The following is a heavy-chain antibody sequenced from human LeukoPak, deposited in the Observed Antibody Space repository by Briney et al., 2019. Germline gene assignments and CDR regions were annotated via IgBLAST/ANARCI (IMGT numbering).Heavy chain of an antibody. D-gene: IGHD3-16*01. V-gene: IGHV3-30*04. CDR3: ARETITQGMDV. CDR1: GFTFSSYA. Sequence: GRSLRPSCAASGFTFSSYATHGVRQAPGKGLEWVAVISYDGSNKYYADSVQGRFTISRDNSKNTLYLQMNSLRAEDKVVYYCARETITQGMDVWGQGTTGTVSS. J-gene: IGHJ6*02. CDR2: ISYDGSNK.